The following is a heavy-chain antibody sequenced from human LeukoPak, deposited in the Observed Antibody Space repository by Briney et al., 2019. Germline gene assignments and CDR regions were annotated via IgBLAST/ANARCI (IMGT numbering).Heavy chain of an antibody. CDR3: AREKERWLQLVD. J-gene: IGHJ4*02. CDR1: GGSFSGYY. V-gene: IGHV4-34*01. CDR2: INHSGST. D-gene: IGHD5-24*01. Sequence: SETLSLTCAVYGGSFSGYYWSWLRQPPGKGLEWIGEINHSGSTNYNPSLKSRVTISVDTSKNQFSLKLSSVTAADTAVYYCAREKERWLQLVDWGQGTLVTVSS.